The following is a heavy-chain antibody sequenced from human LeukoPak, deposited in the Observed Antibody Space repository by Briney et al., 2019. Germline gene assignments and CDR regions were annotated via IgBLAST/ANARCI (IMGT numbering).Heavy chain of an antibody. V-gene: IGHV4-59*01. CDR2: IYYSGST. CDR1: GGSISSYY. Sequence: SETLSLTCTVSGGSISSYYWSWIRQPPGKGLEWIGYIYYSGSTNYNPSLKSRVTISVDTSKNQFSLKLSSVTAADTAVYYCARDRFLSGTVHNDAFDIWSQGTMVTVSS. CDR3: ARDRFLSGTVHNDAFDI. J-gene: IGHJ3*02. D-gene: IGHD1-1*01.